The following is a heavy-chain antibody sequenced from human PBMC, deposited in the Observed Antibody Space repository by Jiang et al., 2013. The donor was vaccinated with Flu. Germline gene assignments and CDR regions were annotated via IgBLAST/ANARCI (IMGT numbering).Heavy chain of an antibody. CDR2: IYYSGST. CDR3: ARESWDFWGPDY. D-gene: IGHD3-3*01. J-gene: IGHJ4*02. Sequence: LLKPSETLSLTCTVSGGSISSYYWSWIRQPPGKGLEWIGYIYYSGSTNYNPSLKSRVTISVDTSKNQFSLKLSSVTAADTAVYYCARESWDFWGPDYWGQGTLVTVSS. CDR1: GGSISSYY. V-gene: IGHV4-59*01.